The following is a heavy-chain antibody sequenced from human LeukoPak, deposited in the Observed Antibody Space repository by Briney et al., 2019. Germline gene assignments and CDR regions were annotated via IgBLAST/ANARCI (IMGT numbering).Heavy chain of an antibody. CDR3: ARAMGRIPYYYDTLDL. Sequence: GGSLRLSWAVSGFTVSSNYMSWVRQAPGKGLEWVSVIYSGGSTYYADSVKGRFTISRDNSKNTLYLQMNSLRAEDTAVYYCARAMGRIPYYYDTLDLWGQGTLVTVSS. V-gene: IGHV3-53*01. D-gene: IGHD3-22*01. CDR2: IYSGGST. J-gene: IGHJ5*02. CDR1: GFTVSSNY.